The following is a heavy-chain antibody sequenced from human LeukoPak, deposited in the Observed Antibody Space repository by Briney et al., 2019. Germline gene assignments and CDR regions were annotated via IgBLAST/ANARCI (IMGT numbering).Heavy chain of an antibody. CDR1: GFTFNNYW. D-gene: IGHD3-22*01. J-gene: IGHJ4*02. Sequence: GGSLRLSCAASGFTFNNYWMHWVRQAPGKGLVWVSRINPDGRSTNYADSVKGRFTISRDNAKNTLYLQMNSLRAEDTAIYYCARVDGSGNSVFDSRGQGTLVPVSS. CDR2: INPDGRST. V-gene: IGHV3-74*01. CDR3: ARVDGSGNSVFDS.